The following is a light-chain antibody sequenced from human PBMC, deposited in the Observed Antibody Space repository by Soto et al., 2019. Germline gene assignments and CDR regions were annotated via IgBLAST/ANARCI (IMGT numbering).Light chain of an antibody. Sequence: IVLTQSPATLSLSPGERATLSCRASQSVSNSLAWYQQKPGQAPRLLIYDASNRATGIPARFSGSGSGTDFTLTISSLEPEDFAVYYCQQRSNLLYTFGQGTKLEIK. CDR3: QQRSNLLYT. V-gene: IGKV3-11*01. J-gene: IGKJ2*01. CDR2: DAS. CDR1: QSVSNS.